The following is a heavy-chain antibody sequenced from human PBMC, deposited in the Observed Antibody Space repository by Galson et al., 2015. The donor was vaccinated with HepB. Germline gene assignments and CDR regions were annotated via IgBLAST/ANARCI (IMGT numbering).Heavy chain of an antibody. CDR2: ISSSGSTI. CDR3: ARAFGIQLWLPRGMDV. Sequence: SLRLSCAASGFTFSDYYMSWIRQAPGKGLEWVSYISSSGSTIYYADSVKGRFTISRDNAKNSLYLQMNSLRAEDTAVYYCARAFGIQLWLPRGMDVWGQGTTVTVSS. J-gene: IGHJ6*02. CDR1: GFTFSDYY. V-gene: IGHV3-11*01. D-gene: IGHD5-18*01.